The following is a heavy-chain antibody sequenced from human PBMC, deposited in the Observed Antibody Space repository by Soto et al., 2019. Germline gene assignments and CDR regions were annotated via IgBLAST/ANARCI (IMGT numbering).Heavy chain of an antibody. J-gene: IGHJ6*02. CDR2: IKQDGSEK. CDR3: ATLPSRPESRITMVRGVISDPSSYYYGMDV. D-gene: IGHD3-10*01. Sequence: GGSLRLSCAASGFTFSSYWMSWVRQAPGKGLEWVANIKQDGSEKYYVDSVKGRFTISRDNAKNSLYLQMNSLRAEDTAVYYCATLPSRPESRITMVRGVISDPSSYYYGMDVWGQGTTVTVSS. CDR1: GFTFSSYW. V-gene: IGHV3-7*01.